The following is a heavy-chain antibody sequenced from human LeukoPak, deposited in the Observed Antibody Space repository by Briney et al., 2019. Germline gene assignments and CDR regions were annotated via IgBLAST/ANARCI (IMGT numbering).Heavy chain of an antibody. J-gene: IGHJ2*01. CDR3: AREGITMIVVAPKIDWYFDL. D-gene: IGHD3-22*01. V-gene: IGHV4-30-4*01. CDR1: GGSISSGDYY. Sequence: SETLSLTCTVSGGSISSGDYYWSWIRQPPGKGLEWIGYIYYSGSTYYNPSLKSRVTISVDTSKNQFSLKLSSVTAADTAVYYCAREGITMIVVAPKIDWYFDLWGRGTLVTVSS. CDR2: IYYSGST.